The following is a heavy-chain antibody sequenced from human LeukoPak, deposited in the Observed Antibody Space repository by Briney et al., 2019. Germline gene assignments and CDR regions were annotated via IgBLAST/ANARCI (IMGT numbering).Heavy chain of an antibody. V-gene: IGHV3-30*04. CDR3: TTEGPSYDQGRGDVFDI. CDR2: ISYDKSNI. D-gene: IGHD2-8*01. Sequence: PGGSLRLPCAASGLTFTFNSYTMHWVRQAPGKGLEWVALISYDKSNICYADSVKGRFIISRDNSKNTLYLQMNSLTAEDTAVYYCTTEGPSYDQGRGDVFDIWGQGTMVTVSS. J-gene: IGHJ3*02. CDR1: GLTFTFNSYT.